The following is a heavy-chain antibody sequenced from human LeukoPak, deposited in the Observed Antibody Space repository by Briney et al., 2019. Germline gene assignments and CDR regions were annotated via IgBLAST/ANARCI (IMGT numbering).Heavy chain of an antibody. V-gene: IGHV3-23*01. CDR2: VSANGGST. Sequence: PGGSLRLSSAASGFTFGSYAMSWVRQAPGKGLEWVSSVSANGGSTYYADSVKGRSTISRDNSKNTLYLQMNSLRAEDTAVYYCAKDLEWLSYFDYWGQGTLVTVSS. J-gene: IGHJ4*02. CDR3: AKDLEWLSYFDY. D-gene: IGHD3-3*01. CDR1: GFTFGSYA.